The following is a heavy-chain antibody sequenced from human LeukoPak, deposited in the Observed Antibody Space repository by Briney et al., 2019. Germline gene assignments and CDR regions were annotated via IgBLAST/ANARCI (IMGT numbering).Heavy chain of an antibody. J-gene: IGHJ3*02. V-gene: IGHV4-34*01. CDR1: GGSFSGYY. CDR3: ARDGSYGRPI. Sequence: RSSETLSLTCAVYGGSFSGYYWSWIRQPPGKGLEWIGEINHSGSTNYNPSLKSRVTISVDTSKNQFSLKLSSVTAADTAVYYCARDGSYGRPIWGQGTMVTVSS. D-gene: IGHD1-26*01. CDR2: INHSGST.